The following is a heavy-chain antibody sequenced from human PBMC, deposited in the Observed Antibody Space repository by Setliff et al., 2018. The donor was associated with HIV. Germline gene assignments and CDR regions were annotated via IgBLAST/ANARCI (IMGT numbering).Heavy chain of an antibody. CDR2: SHTSGST. V-gene: IGHV4-4*09. J-gene: IGHJ1*01. CDR3: ASXXXXXXFQX. Sequence: SETLSLTCTVSGGSISSYYWSWIRQPPGKGLEWIGYSHTSGSTTYNPSLKSRLTISVDTSKTQFSLQLSSVPAADTAVYFCASXXXXXXFQXLGLGTRVTX. CDR1: GGSISSYY.